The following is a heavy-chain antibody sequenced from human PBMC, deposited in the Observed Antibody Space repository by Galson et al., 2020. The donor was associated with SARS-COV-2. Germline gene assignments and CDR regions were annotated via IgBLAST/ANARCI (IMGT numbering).Heavy chain of an antibody. CDR3: AGSHKNFWYKFDN. V-gene: IGHV3-11*03. CDR1: GLIFSDYY. CDR2: ISPSSVYT. Sequence: KLGESLKISCTASGLIFSDYYMPWIRQAPGKGLEWISYISPSSVYTNYADSVRGRFTIARDNTKTSLFLHMDSLRAEDTAVYYCAGSHKNFWYKFDNWGLGALVTVSS. D-gene: IGHD1-1*01. J-gene: IGHJ4*02.